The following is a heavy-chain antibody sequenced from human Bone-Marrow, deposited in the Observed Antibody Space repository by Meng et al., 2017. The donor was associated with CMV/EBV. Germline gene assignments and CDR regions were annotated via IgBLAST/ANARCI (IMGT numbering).Heavy chain of an antibody. V-gene: IGHV5-51*01. CDR1: GYSFTSYW. CDR2: IYPGDSDT. D-gene: IGHD4-11*01. Sequence: GGSLRLSCKGSGYSFTSYWIGWVRQMPGKGLEWMGIIYPGDSDTRYSPSFKGQVTISADKSISTAYLQWSSLKASDTAIYDCARHYGDYLNDAFAIWGQGTLVTVSS. CDR3: ARHYGDYLNDAFAI. J-gene: IGHJ3*02.